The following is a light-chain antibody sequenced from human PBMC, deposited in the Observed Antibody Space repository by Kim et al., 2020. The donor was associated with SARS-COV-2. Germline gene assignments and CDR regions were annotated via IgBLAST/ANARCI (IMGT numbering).Light chain of an antibody. Sequence: ASVGDRVTITCRASQDINNYLAWIQQKPGKAPKSLIFAASSLQGGVPSRFSGSGSGTEFTLTISSLQAEDFATYYCQQYKSYPITFGQGTRLEIK. J-gene: IGKJ5*01. V-gene: IGKV1-16*01. CDR3: QQYKSYPIT. CDR1: QDINNY. CDR2: AAS.